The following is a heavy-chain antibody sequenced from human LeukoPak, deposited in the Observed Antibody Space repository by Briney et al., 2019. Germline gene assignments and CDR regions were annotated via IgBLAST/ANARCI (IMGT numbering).Heavy chain of an antibody. CDR3: ARSPLISTSLLSHFDY. D-gene: IGHD2-2*01. CDR2: ISAYNGNT. CDR1: GYTFTSYD. V-gene: IGHV1-18*01. J-gene: IGHJ4*02. Sequence: ASVKVSCKASGYTFTSYDINWVRQAPGQGLEWMGWISAYNGNTNYAQKLQGRVTMTTDTSTSTAYMELRSLRSDDTAVYYCARSPLISTSLLSHFDYWGQGTLVTVSS.